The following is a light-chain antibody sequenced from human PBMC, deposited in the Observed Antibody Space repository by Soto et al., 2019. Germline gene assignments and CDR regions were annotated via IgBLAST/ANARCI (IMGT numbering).Light chain of an antibody. J-gene: IGLJ1*01. CDR1: SSDVGGYNY. V-gene: IGLV2-14*01. Sequence: QSVLTQPPSASGSPGQSVAISCTGTSSDVGGYNYVAWYQQFPGKTPKILIYGVSNRPSGVSSRFSGSKSGNTASLTIYGLQAEDEADYYCISYTGSSTSYVFGSRAKVSVL. CDR2: GVS. CDR3: ISYTGSSTSYV.